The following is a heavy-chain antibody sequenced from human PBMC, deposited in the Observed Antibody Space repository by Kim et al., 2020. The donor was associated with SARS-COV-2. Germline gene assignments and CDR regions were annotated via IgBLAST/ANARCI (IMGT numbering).Heavy chain of an antibody. J-gene: IGHJ6*03. CDR2: IYSSGTT. Sequence: SETLSLTYTVSGGSVSGRYWSWLRQPPGKGLQWIGYIYSSGTTNYNPSLQSRVSISLDMSKNQFSLDLYSVTAADTAVYYCARHVAMDVWGKGTTVTVSS. CDR1: GGSVSGRY. CDR3: ARHVAMDV. V-gene: IGHV4-4*09.